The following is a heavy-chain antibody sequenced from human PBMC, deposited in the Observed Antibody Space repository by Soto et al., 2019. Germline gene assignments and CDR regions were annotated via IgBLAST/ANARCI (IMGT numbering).Heavy chain of an antibody. D-gene: IGHD6-13*01. CDR3: ARDLAAADY. Sequence: QVQLVQSGAEVTKPGASVKVSCKASGYTFTNYYIHWVRQAPGQGLEWMGIINPTGGSTNYAQKFQGRVPWTMDTATSTVYMELSSLRFEDTAVYYCARDLAAADYWGQGTLDTVSS. V-gene: IGHV1-46*01. CDR2: INPTGGST. J-gene: IGHJ4*02. CDR1: GYTFTNYY.